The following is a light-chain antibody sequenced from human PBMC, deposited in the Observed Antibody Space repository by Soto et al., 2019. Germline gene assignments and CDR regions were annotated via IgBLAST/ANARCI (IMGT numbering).Light chain of an antibody. CDR2: AAS. CDR3: QQYGSLLT. Sequence: EIVLTQSPGTLSLSPGERATLSCRASQSVSSRYLDWYQQKPGQPPRLLIYAASSRATGMPDRFSSSGCGTDFTFIISRLEAEDFAVYYCQQYGSLLTFGGGTKVEIK. CDR1: QSVSSRY. J-gene: IGKJ4*01. V-gene: IGKV3-20*01.